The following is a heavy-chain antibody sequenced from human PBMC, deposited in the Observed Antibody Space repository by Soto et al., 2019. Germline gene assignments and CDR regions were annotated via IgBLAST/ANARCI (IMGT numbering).Heavy chain of an antibody. CDR1: GDTFTTYD. J-gene: IGHJ4*02. V-gene: IGHV1-8*01. CDR2: INPNSGNI. Sequence: ASVKVSCKASGDTFTTYDINWVRQATGHGLEWMGWINPNSGNIGYAQRFQGRVTMTRDTAIRTAYMEVSSLRSDDTAVYYWATPKPLRGAMVTNINFDFWGQGTPVTVSS. D-gene: IGHD3-10*01. CDR3: ATPKPLRGAMVTNINFDF.